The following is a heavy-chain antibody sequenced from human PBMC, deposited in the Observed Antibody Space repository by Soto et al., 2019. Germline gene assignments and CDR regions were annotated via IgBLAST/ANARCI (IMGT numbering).Heavy chain of an antibody. Sequence: ASVKVSCKASGYTFTGYYMHWVRQAPGQGLEWMGWINPNSGGTNYAQKFQGRVTMTRDTSISTAYMELSRLRSDDTAVYYCARDIVATIGSYGMDVWGQGTTVTV. CDR3: ARDIVATIGSYGMDV. V-gene: IGHV1-2*02. CDR1: GYTFTGYY. J-gene: IGHJ6*02. D-gene: IGHD5-12*01. CDR2: INPNSGGT.